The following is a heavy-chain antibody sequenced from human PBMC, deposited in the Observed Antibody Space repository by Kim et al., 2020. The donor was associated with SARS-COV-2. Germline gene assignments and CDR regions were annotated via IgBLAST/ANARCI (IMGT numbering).Heavy chain of an antibody. CDR2: IHYTGST. J-gene: IGHJ4*02. CDR3: ARAWNTAMVNY. V-gene: IGHV4-39*07. CDR1: GGYISSISYF. Sequence: SETLSLTCTVSGGYISSISYFWGWIRQPPGKGLEWIASIHYTGSTSTNPSLKSRVTISVDTSKNHFSLKLSSVTAADTAVYYCARAWNTAMVNYWGQGTLVTVSS. D-gene: IGHD5-18*01.